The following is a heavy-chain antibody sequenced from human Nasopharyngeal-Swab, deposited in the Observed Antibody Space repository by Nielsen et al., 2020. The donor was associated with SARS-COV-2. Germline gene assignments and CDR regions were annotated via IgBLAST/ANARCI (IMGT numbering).Heavy chain of an antibody. CDR1: GFTFSTYA. CDR2: ISGSGGST. CDR3: ARDLSGSSGWYWHFDL. J-gene: IGHJ2*01. Sequence: GESLKISCAASGFTFSTYAMYWVRQPPAKGLEWVSIISGSGGSTYYADSVKGRFTISRDNAKNTLYLQMNSLRDEDTAVYYCARDLSGSSGWYWHFDLWGRGTLVTVSS. V-gene: IGHV3-23*01. D-gene: IGHD3-10*01.